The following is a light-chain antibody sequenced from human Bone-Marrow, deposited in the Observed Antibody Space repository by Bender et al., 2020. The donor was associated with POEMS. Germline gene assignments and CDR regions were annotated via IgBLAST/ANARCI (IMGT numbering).Light chain of an antibody. CDR2: EVN. V-gene: IGLV2-14*02. CDR1: SNDVGHNND. Sequence: QSALTQPASVSGSPGQSITISCSGTSNDVGHNNDVSWYRQYPGEVPKVLTYEVNKRPSGVSNRFSGSKSGNTASLTISGLQAEDEADYFCASHTTTSTPYVFGTGTRVTVL. CDR3: ASHTTTSTPYV. J-gene: IGLJ1*01.